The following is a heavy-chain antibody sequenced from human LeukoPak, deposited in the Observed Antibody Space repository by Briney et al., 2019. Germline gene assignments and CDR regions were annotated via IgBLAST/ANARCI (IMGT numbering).Heavy chain of an antibody. CDR2: MNPNSGNT. Sequence: ASVKVSCKASGYTFTTYDLNWVRQATGQGLEWMRWMNPNSGNTGYAQKFQGSVTMTRNISITTAYMELSNLTSEDTAVYYCARRIRGAPTDYWGQGTLVTVSS. D-gene: IGHD3-10*01. J-gene: IGHJ4*02. V-gene: IGHV1-8*01. CDR3: ARRIRGAPTDY. CDR1: GYTFTTYD.